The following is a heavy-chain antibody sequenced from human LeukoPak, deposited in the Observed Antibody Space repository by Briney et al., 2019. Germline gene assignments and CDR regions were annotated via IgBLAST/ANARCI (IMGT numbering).Heavy chain of an antibody. CDR1: GGSISSSSYY. D-gene: IGHD5/OR15-5a*01. CDR3: ARLGSTLVYYYYMDV. V-gene: IGHV4-39*01. CDR2: IYYSGST. J-gene: IGHJ6*03. Sequence: SETLSLTCTVSGGSISSSSYYWGWIRQPPGKGLEWLGSIYYSGSTYYNPSHKSQLTISVDTSKNQFSLKLSSVTAADTAVYYCARLGSTLVYYYYMDVWGKGTTVTVSS.